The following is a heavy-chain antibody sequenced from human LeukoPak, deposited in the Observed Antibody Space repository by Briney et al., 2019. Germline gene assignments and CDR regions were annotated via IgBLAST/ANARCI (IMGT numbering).Heavy chain of an antibody. D-gene: IGHD2-15*01. J-gene: IGHJ4*02. CDR3: ARQRYCSGGSCLADY. Sequence: GESLKISCKGSGYSFTSYWIGWVRQMPGKGLEWMGIIYPGDSDTRYSPSFQGQVAISADKSISTAYLQWSSLKASNTAMYYCARQRYCSGGSCLADYWGQGTLVTVSS. V-gene: IGHV5-51*01. CDR1: GYSFTSYW. CDR2: IYPGDSDT.